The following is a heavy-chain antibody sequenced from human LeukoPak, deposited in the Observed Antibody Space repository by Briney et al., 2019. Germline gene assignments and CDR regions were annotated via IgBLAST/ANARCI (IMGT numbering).Heavy chain of an antibody. CDR2: IYDSGRT. Sequence: SETLSLTCSVSGAPISSYYWSWLRQPPGKGLEWIAYIYDSGRTNYNPSLKGRVTTAVDTSKNQFSLMLSSVTAADTAVYFCARHGGGWSFDYWGQGNLVTVSS. J-gene: IGHJ4*02. D-gene: IGHD6-19*01. CDR1: GAPISSYY. CDR3: ARHGGGWSFDY. V-gene: IGHV4-59*08.